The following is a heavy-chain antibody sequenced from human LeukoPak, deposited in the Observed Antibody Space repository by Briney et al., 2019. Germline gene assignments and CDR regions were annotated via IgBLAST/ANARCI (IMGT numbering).Heavy chain of an antibody. CDR2: ISYDGSNK. CDR1: GFTFSSYG. CDR3: AKFGSVGSGTFDY. D-gene: IGHD3-10*01. Sequence: GGSLRLSCAASGFTFSSYGMHWVRQAPGKGLEWVAVISYDGSNKYYADSVKGRFTISRDDSKNTLYLQMNSLRAEDTAVYYCAKFGSVGSGTFDYWGQGTLVTVSS. J-gene: IGHJ4*02. V-gene: IGHV3-30*18.